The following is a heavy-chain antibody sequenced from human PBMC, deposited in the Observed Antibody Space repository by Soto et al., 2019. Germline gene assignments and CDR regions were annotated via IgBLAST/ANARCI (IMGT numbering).Heavy chain of an antibody. V-gene: IGHV1-46*01. CDR3: ARIKHYDSSGYYSSYYYYGMDV. Sequence: ASVKVSCKASGYTFTSYHMHWVRQAPGQGLEWMGIINPSGGSTSYAQKFQGRVTMTRDTSTSTVYMELSSLRSEDTAVYYCARIKHYDSSGYYSSYYYYGMDVWGQGTKVTVSS. D-gene: IGHD3-22*01. CDR2: INPSGGST. J-gene: IGHJ6*02. CDR1: GYTFTSYH.